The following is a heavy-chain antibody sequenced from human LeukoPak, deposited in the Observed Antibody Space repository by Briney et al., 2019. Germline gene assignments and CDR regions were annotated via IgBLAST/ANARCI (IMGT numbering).Heavy chain of an antibody. CDR1: GFTFSSYA. V-gene: IGHV3-23*01. CDR2: ISGSGGST. Sequence: PGGSLRLSCAASGFTFSSYAMSWVCQAPGKGLEWVSAISGSGGSTYYADSVKGRSTISRDNSKNTLYLQMNSLRAEDTAVYYCAKDSGWLHTGDAFDIWGQGTMVTVSS. D-gene: IGHD5-24*01. CDR3: AKDSGWLHTGDAFDI. J-gene: IGHJ3*02.